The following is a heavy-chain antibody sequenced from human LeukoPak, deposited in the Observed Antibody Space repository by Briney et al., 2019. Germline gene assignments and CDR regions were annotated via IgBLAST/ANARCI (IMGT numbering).Heavy chain of an antibody. V-gene: IGHV4-39*02. J-gene: IGHJ4*02. Sequence: PSETLSLTCTVSGGSISSSSYYWGWIRQPPGKGLEWIGSIYYSGSTYYNPSLKSRVTISRDTSKNHFSLRLSPVTAADTAVYYCATWETISYYFDYRGQGTLVTVSS. D-gene: IGHD5-24*01. CDR2: IYYSGST. CDR1: GGSISSSSYY. CDR3: ATWETISYYFDY.